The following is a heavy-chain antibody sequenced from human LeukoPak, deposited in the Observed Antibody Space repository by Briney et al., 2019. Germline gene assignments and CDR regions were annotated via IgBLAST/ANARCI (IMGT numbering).Heavy chain of an antibody. J-gene: IGHJ4*02. CDR2: IYYSGST. CDR3: AGHYDSSGYYEYYFDY. CDR1: GGSISSGGYY. Sequence: PSETLSLTCTVSGGSISSGGYYWSWIRQHPGKGLEWIGYIYYSGSTNYNPSLKSRVTISVDTSKNQFSLKLISVTAADTAVYFCAGHYDSSGYYEYYFDYWGQGTLVTVSS. D-gene: IGHD3-22*01. V-gene: IGHV4-61*08.